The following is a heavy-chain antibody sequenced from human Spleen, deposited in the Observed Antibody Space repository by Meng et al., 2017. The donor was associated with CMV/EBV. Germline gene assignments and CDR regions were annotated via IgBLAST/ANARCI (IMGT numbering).Heavy chain of an antibody. CDR1: AFRTYA. V-gene: IGHV3-30*09. CDR2: ISYNGNDK. J-gene: IGHJ4*02. D-gene: IGHD2-2*02. Sequence: AFRTYAMRMGRQTPGKGLEWVAVISYNGNDKYYADSVKGRFAISRDNRKNTVYLQMDSLRTEDTAVYYCATYSRAPAALLAYFNYWGLGTLVTVSS. CDR3: ATYSRAPAALLAYFNY.